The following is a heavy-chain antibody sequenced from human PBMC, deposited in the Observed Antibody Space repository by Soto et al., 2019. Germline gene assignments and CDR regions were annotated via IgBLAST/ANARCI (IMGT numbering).Heavy chain of an antibody. D-gene: IGHD3-22*01. Sequence: PGGSLRLSCAASGFTFDYYWMHWVRQAPGKGLVWVSRISSDASSIYYADSVKGRFTISRDNSKNSLYLQMNSLRAEDTAVYYCARDYYYGSSGYPGYWGQGTLVTVSS. CDR2: ISSDASSI. CDR3: ARDYYYGSSGYPGY. CDR1: GFTFDYYW. V-gene: IGHV3-74*01. J-gene: IGHJ4*02.